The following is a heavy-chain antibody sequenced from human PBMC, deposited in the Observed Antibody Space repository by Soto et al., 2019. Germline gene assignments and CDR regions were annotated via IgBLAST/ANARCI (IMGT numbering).Heavy chain of an antibody. Sequence: EVQLLESGGGLVQPGGSLRLSCAASGFTFSSYAMSWVRQATGKGLDWVSAISGSGGSTYYAGSVKGRFTISRDNSKNTLYLQMNSRIAEDTAAYYCAKGYSGYVFDYWGQATLVTVSS. CDR1: GFTFSSYA. CDR2: ISGSGGST. J-gene: IGHJ4*02. CDR3: AKGYSGYVFDY. V-gene: IGHV3-23*01. D-gene: IGHD5-12*01.